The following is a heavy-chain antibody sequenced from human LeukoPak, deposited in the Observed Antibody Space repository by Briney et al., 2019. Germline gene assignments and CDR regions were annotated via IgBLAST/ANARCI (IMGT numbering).Heavy chain of an antibody. D-gene: IGHD3-10*01. V-gene: IGHV3-23*01. CDR1: GVTFSSYA. Sequence: GGSLRLSCEASGVTFSSYAMSWVRQAPGKGLEWVSAISGSGGSTYYADSVKGRFTISRDNSKNTLYLQMNSLRAEDTAVYYCAKNLMVRGPSDAFDIWGQGTMVTVSS. CDR3: AKNLMVRGPSDAFDI. CDR2: ISGSGGST. J-gene: IGHJ3*02.